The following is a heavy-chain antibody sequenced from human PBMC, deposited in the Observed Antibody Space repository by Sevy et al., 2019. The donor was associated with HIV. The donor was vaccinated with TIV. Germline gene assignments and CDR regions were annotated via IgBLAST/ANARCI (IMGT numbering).Heavy chain of an antibody. J-gene: IGHJ4*02. CDR2: ISFGGSSK. V-gene: IGHV3-30*18. CDR1: GFTFSSYA. D-gene: IGHD4-17*01. CDR3: AKDRWGSGDFRGYFDH. Sequence: GGSLRLSCAASGFTFSSYAMHWVRQAPGKGLEWVALISFGGSSKEYTDSLKGRFTISRDNSKNTLYPQMNSLRAEDSGVYYCAKDRWGSGDFRGYFDHWGQGTLVTVSS.